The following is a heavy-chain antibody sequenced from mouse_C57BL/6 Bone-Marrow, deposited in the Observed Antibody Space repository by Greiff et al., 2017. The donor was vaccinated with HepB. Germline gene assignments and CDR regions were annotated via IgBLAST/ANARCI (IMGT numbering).Heavy chain of an antibody. Sequence: VMLVESGGGLVKPGGSLKLSCAASGFTFSSYTMSWVRQTPEKRLEWVATISGGGGNTYYPDSVKGRFTISRDNAKNTLYLQMSSLRSEDTALYYCAASSWFAYWGQGTLVTVSA. V-gene: IGHV5-9*01. CDR1: GFTFSSYT. J-gene: IGHJ3*01. CDR2: ISGGGGNT. CDR3: AASSWFAY. D-gene: IGHD6-1*01.